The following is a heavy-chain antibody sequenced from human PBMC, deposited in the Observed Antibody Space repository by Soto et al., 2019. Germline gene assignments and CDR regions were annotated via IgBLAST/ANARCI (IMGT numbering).Heavy chain of an antibody. CDR2: INPNSGGT. D-gene: IGHD2-2*01. CDR1: GYTFTGYY. V-gene: IGHV1-2*04. J-gene: IGHJ6*02. Sequence: ASVKVSCKASGYTFTGYYMHWVRQAPGQGLEWMGWINPNSGGTNYAQKFQGWVTMTRDTSISTAYMELSRLRSDDTAVYYCARDKRGYCSSTSCYSDGMDVRGQGTTVTVSS. CDR3: ARDKRGYCSSTSCYSDGMDV.